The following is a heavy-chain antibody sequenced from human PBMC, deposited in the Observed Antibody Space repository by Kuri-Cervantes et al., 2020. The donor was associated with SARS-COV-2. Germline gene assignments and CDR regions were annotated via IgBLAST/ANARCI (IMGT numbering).Heavy chain of an antibody. CDR3: ARTDFWSGYYVDY. CDR2: ISSSGSTI. J-gene: IGHJ4*02. V-gene: IGHV3-11*04. D-gene: IGHD3-3*01. CDR1: GFTVSSNY. Sequence: GGSLRLSCAASGFTVSSNYMSWIRQAPGKGLEWVSYISSSGSTIYYADSVKGRFTISRDNAKNSLYLQMNSLRAEDTAVYYCARTDFWSGYYVDYWGQGTLVTVSS.